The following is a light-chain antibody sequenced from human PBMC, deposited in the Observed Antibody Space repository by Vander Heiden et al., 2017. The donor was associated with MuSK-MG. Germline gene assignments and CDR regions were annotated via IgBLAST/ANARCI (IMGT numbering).Light chain of an antibody. CDR3: QQDNSYPVT. CDR1: QSISSW. V-gene: IGKV1-5*01. CDR2: DAS. J-gene: IGKJ2*01. Sequence: DIQMTQSPSTLSASVGDRVTITCRASQSISSWLAWYQQKPWKAPKLLIYDASSFESRVPSRFSGSGSGTEFTLTISILQPHHLATYYCQQDNSYPVTFGQGTKMEIK.